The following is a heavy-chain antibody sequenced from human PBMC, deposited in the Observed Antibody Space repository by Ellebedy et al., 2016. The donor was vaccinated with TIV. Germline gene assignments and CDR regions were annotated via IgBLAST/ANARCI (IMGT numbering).Heavy chain of an antibody. D-gene: IGHD3-10*01. Sequence: GESLKISCAASGFTFSSYGMHWVRQAPGKGLEWVAVISYDGSNKYYADSVKGRFTISRDNSKNTLYLQMNSPRAEDTAVYYCAKEGQVRGRRYYFDYWGQGTLVTVSS. CDR1: GFTFSSYG. J-gene: IGHJ4*02. CDR2: ISYDGSNK. CDR3: AKEGQVRGRRYYFDY. V-gene: IGHV3-30*18.